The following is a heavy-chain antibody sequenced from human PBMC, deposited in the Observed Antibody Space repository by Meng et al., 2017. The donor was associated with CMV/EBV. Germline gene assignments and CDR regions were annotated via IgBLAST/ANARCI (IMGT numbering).Heavy chain of an antibody. J-gene: IGHJ4*02. CDR3: ARDFVLGQWLAPLDR. D-gene: IGHD6-19*01. CDR2: ISSSSSTI. CDR1: GFTFSSYE. Sequence: GESLKISCAASGFTFSSYEMNWVRQAPGKGLEGISYISSSSSTIYYADSVKGRFTISRDNARNSLYLQMDSLTAEDTAVYYCARDFVLGQWLAPLDRWGQGTLVTVSS. V-gene: IGHV3-48*03.